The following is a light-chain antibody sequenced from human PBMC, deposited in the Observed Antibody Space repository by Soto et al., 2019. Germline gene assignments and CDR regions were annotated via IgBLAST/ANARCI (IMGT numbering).Light chain of an antibody. J-gene: IGKJ1*01. Sequence: DIQMTQSPSSLSASIRDRVTITCRASQSVRSYLNWYQQKPGKAPKLLIYAASSLQSGSPSRFSGSGSGTDSTRTISSLQPEDSATYYCQQSYSTPWTFGQGTKVEIK. CDR1: QSVRSY. CDR2: AAS. CDR3: QQSYSTPWT. V-gene: IGKV1-39*01.